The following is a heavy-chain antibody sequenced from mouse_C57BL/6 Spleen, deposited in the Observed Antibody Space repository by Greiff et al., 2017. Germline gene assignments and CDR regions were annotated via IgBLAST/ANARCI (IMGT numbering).Heavy chain of an antibody. CDR3: ARSSYDYFAWFAD. CDR1: GYAFTNYL. CDR2: INPGSGGT. D-gene: IGHD2-4*01. Sequence: VQLQQSGAELVRPGTSVKVSCKASGYAFTNYLIEWVKQRPGQGLEWIGVINPGSGGTNYNEKFKGKATLTADKSSSTAYMQLSSLTSEDSAVYFCARSSYDYFAWFADWGQGTLVTVSA. V-gene: IGHV1-54*01. J-gene: IGHJ3*01.